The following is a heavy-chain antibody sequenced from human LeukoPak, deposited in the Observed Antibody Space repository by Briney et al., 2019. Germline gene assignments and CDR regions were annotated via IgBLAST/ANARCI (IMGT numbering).Heavy chain of an antibody. CDR3: AKGRIPGAYGSGRPFDY. V-gene: IGHV3-23*01. Sequence: PGGSLRLSCAASGFTFSSYAMSWVRQAPGKGLEWVSAISGSGGSTYYADSVKGRFTISRDNSKNTLYLQMNSLRAEDTAVYYCAKGRIPGAYGSGRPFDYWGQGTLVTVSS. CDR2: ISGSGGST. CDR1: GFTFSSYA. D-gene: IGHD3-10*01. J-gene: IGHJ4*02.